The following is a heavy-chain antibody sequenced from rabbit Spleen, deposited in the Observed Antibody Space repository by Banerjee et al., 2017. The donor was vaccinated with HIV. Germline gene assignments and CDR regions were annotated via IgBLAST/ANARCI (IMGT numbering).Heavy chain of an antibody. Sequence: QEQLEESGGDLVKPEGSLTLTCTASGFSLSNNYVIWWVRQAPGKGLEWIGTIVIGGSTYYASWAKGRFTASKSSSTTVTLQMTSLTAADTATYFCARDTGTSFSSYGMDLWGQGTLVTVS. CDR3: ARDTGTSFSSYGMDL. J-gene: IGHJ6*01. D-gene: IGHD7-1*01. V-gene: IGHV1S45*01. CDR2: IVIGGST. CDR1: GFSLSNNYV.